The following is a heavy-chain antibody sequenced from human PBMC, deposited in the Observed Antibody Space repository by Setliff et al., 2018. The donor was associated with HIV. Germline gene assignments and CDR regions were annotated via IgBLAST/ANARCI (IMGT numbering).Heavy chain of an antibody. CDR1: GYGFTRKI. CDR3: ARDADYDFWSGYWRYFDY. V-gene: IGHV1-3*01. Sequence: ASVKVSCKASGYGFTRKIIHWVRQAPGQRLEWMGWINAGNGNTKYSQKFQGRVTITTDTSASTAYMELSSPRSEDTAVYYCARDADYDFWSGYWRYFDYWGQGTLVTVSS. J-gene: IGHJ4*02. D-gene: IGHD3-3*01. CDR2: INAGNGNT.